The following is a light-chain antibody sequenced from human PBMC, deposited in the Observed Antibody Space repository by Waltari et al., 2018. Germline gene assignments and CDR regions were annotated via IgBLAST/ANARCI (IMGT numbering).Light chain of an antibody. CDR2: GAS. CDR3: QQYNNWPRT. V-gene: IGKV3-15*01. CDR1: QSVTYN. Sequence: EIVMTQSPDTLSVSPGERATLSCRATQSVTYNVAWYQQKRGRAPRLLIYGASTRATGVPARFSASGSGTEFTLTINSLQSEDFAVYYCQQYNNWPRTFGQGTKVEIK. J-gene: IGKJ1*01.